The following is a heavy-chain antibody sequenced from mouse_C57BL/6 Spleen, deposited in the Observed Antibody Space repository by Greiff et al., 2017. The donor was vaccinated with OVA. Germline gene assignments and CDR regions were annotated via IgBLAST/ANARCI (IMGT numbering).Heavy chain of an antibody. CDR3: VRHPPYYGGAMDY. CDR2: IRSKSNNYAT. J-gene: IGHJ4*01. CDR1: GFSFNTYA. Sequence: EVMLVESGGGLVQPKGSLKLSCAASGFSFNTYAMNWVRQAPGKGLEWVARIRSKSNNYATYYADSVKDRFTISRDDSESMLYLQMNNLKTEDTAMYYCVRHPPYYGGAMDYWGQGTSVTVSS. D-gene: IGHD1-1*01. V-gene: IGHV10-1*01.